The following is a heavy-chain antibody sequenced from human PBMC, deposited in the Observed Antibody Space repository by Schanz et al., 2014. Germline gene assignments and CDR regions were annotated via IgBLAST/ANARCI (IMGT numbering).Heavy chain of an antibody. V-gene: IGHV3-23*04. Sequence: EVQLAESGGGLIQPGGSLRLSCAASGFTFSTYAMAWVRQAPGKGLEWVSSINTGGDSTYYADSVRGRFTMSRDNSKNTVHLQMSSLRVEDTAVYYCARVDSSGYFFDNWGQGTLVTVSS. CDR3: ARVDSSGYFFDN. CDR1: GFTFSTYA. D-gene: IGHD3-22*01. J-gene: IGHJ4*02. CDR2: INTGGDST.